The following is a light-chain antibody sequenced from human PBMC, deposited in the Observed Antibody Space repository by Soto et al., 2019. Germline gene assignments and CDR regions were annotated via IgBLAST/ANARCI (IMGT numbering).Light chain of an antibody. CDR2: ATS. CDR3: QQANSFPIT. J-gene: IGKJ5*01. Sequence: DIQMTQSPSSVSASVGDRVTITCRASQGISRWLARYQQKPGKAPKFLIYATSSFQSGVPSRFSGSGSGTDFTLTISSLQPEDFATYYCQQANSFPITFGQGTRLEIK. CDR1: QGISRW. V-gene: IGKV1-12*01.